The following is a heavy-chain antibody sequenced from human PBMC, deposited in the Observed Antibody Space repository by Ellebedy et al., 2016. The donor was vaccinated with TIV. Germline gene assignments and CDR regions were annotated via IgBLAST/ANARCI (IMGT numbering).Heavy chain of an antibody. CDR3: AKIAAAGTADAFDI. J-gene: IGHJ3*02. CDR1: GFTFDDYA. V-gene: IGHV3-43D*03. CDR2: ISWDGGST. D-gene: IGHD6-13*01. Sequence: GGSLRLSXAASGFTFDDYAMHWVRQAPGKGLEWVSLISWDGGSTYYADSVKGRFTISRDNSKNSLYLQMNSLRAEDTALYYCAKIAAAGTADAFDIWGQGTMVTVST.